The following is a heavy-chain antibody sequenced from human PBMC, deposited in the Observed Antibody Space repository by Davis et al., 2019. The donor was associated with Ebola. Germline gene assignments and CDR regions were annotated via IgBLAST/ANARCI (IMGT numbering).Heavy chain of an antibody. CDR1: GYTFTSYY. D-gene: IGHD3-3*01. V-gene: IGHV1-2*06. CDR3: ARGGSAEWLLYYYYGMDV. Sequence: AASVKVSCKASGYTFTSYYMHWVRQAPGQGLEWMGRINPNSGGTNYAQKFQGRVTMTRDTSISTAYMELSRLRSDDTAVYYCARGGSAEWLLYYYYGMDVWGQGTTVTVSS. J-gene: IGHJ6*02. CDR2: INPNSGGT.